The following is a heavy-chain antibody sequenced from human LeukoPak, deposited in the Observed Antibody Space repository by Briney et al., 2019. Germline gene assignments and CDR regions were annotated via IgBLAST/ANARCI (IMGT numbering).Heavy chain of an antibody. V-gene: IGHV1-2*02. CDR3: ARVVDVTMVRGVSYYFDY. J-gene: IGHJ4*02. D-gene: IGHD3-10*01. Sequence: GASVKVSCKASGYTLTGYYMHWVRQAPGQGLEWMGWINPNSGGTNYAQKFQGRVTMTRDTSISTAYMELSRLRSDDTAVYYCARVVDVTMVRGVSYYFDYWGQGTLVTVSS. CDR1: GYTLTGYY. CDR2: INPNSGGT.